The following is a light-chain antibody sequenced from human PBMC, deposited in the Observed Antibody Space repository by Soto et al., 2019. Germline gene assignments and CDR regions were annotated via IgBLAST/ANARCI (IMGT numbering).Light chain of an antibody. CDR3: SSYTTSNTRQIV. CDR2: EVS. V-gene: IGLV2-8*01. CDR1: SSDVGGYNY. Sequence: QSVLTQPPSASGSPGQSVTISCTGTSSDVGGYNYVSWYQQYPGKAPKLIIYEVSKRPSGVPIRFSGSKSDNTASLTISGLQPEDEADYHCSSYTTSNTRQIVFGTGTKVTVL. J-gene: IGLJ1*01.